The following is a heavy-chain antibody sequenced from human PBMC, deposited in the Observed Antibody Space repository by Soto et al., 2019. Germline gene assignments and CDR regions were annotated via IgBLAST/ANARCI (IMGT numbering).Heavy chain of an antibody. Sequence: PSETLSLTCAVSGGSISSSNWWSWVRQPPGKGLEWIGEIYHSESTNYNPSLKSRVTISVDKSKNQFSLKLSSVTAADTAVYYCAREGSSGWYRGFYFDYWGQGTLVTVSS. V-gene: IGHV4-4*02. CDR1: GGSISSSNW. D-gene: IGHD6-19*01. CDR2: IYHSEST. CDR3: AREGSSGWYRGFYFDY. J-gene: IGHJ4*02.